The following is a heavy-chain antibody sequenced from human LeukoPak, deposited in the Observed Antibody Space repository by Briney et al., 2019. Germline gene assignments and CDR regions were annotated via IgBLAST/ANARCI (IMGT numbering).Heavy chain of an antibody. CDR3: ARAEYSSSSDLDY. CDR2: IYYSGST. V-gene: IGHV4-59*01. D-gene: IGHD6-6*01. J-gene: IGHJ4*02. CDR1: GGSISSYY. Sequence: SETLSLTCTVSGGSISSYYWSWIRQPPGKGLEWIGYIYYSGSTNYNPSLKSRVTISVDTSKNQFSLKLSSVTAADTAVYYCARAEYSSSSDLDYWGQGTLVTVSS.